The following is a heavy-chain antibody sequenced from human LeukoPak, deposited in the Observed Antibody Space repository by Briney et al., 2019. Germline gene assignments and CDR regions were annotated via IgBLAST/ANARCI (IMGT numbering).Heavy chain of an antibody. Sequence: ASVKVSCKASGGTFSSYAISWVRQAPGQGLEWMGRIIPILGIANYAQEFQGRVTITADKSTSTAYMELSSLRSEDTAVYYCARMGLMRGGSNWFDPWGQGTLVTVSS. CDR2: IIPILGIA. CDR1: GGTFSSYA. J-gene: IGHJ5*02. D-gene: IGHD3-16*01. V-gene: IGHV1-69*04. CDR3: ARMGLMRGGSNWFDP.